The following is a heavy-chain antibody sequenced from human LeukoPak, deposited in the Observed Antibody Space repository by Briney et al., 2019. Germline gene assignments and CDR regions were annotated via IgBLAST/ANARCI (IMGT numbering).Heavy chain of an antibody. V-gene: IGHV3-23*01. CDR1: GFTFSSYA. J-gene: IGHJ4*02. Sequence: GGSLRLSCAASGFTFSSYAMSWVRQAPGKGLEWVSAISGSGGSTYYADSVKGRFTISRDNSKNTLYLQMNSLRAEDTAVYYCAKGGERITIFGVAPPFDYWGQGTLVTVSS. CDR3: AKGGERITIFGVAPPFDY. CDR2: ISGSGGST. D-gene: IGHD3-3*01.